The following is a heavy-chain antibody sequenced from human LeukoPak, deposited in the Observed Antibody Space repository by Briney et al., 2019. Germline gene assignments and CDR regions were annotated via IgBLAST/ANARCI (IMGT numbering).Heavy chain of an antibody. CDR2: IYYSGST. V-gene: IGHV4-39*01. D-gene: IGHD3-9*01. J-gene: IGHJ5*02. CDR1: GGSISSSSYY. Sequence: PSETLSLTCTVSGGSISSSSYYWGWIRQPPGKGLEWIGSIYYSGSTYYNPSLKSRVTISVDTSKNQFSLKLSSVTAADTAVYYCARQLRSFDSFMTRGWFDPWGQGTLVTVSS. CDR3: ARQLRSFDSFMTRGWFDP.